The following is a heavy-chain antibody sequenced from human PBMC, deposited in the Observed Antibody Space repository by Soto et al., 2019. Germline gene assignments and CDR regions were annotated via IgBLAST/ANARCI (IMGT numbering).Heavy chain of an antibody. V-gene: IGHV1-69*01. J-gene: IGHJ2*01. CDR1: GGTFSSYA. Sequence: QVQLVQSGAEVKKPGSSVKVSCKASGGTFSSYAISWVRQAPGQGLEWMGGIIPIFGTANYAQKFQGRVTITADESTSTAYMELSSLRSEDTAVYYCARDFRRYYDSSEYWYFDLWGRGTLVTVSS. D-gene: IGHD3-22*01. CDR2: IIPIFGTA. CDR3: ARDFRRYYDSSEYWYFDL.